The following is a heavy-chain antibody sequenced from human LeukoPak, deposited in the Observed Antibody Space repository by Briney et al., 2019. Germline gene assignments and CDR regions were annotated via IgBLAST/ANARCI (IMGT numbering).Heavy chain of an antibody. V-gene: IGHV1-69*13. CDR2: IIPIFGTA. Sequence: GAPVKVSCKASGGTFSSYAISWVRQAPGQGLEWMGGIIPIFGTANYAQKFQGRVTITADESTSTAYMELSSLRSEGTAVYYCARSSGVVVKYWGQGTLVTVSS. J-gene: IGHJ4*02. CDR1: GGTFSSYA. CDR3: ARSSGVVVKY. D-gene: IGHD3-3*01.